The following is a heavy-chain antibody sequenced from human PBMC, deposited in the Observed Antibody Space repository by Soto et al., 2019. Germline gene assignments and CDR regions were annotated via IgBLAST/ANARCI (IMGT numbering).Heavy chain of an antibody. V-gene: IGHV4-39*01. CDR2: IYYSGST. J-gene: IGHJ4*02. CDR3: ARHHVTTVTTFDY. D-gene: IGHD4-17*01. Sequence: SETLSLTCTFSGCSISSSSYYWGWIRQPPGKGLEWIGSIYYSGSTYYNPSLKSRVTISVDTSKNQFSLKLSSVTAADTAVYYCARHHVTTVTTFDYWGQGTLVTVSS. CDR1: GCSISSSSYY.